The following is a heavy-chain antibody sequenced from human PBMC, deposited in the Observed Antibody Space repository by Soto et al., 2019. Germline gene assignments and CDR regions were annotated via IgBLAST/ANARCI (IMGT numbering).Heavy chain of an antibody. CDR1: GYTFTTYG. V-gene: IGHV1-18*01. CDR2: ISPYNGNT. CDR3: ARVYGPLYFDY. Sequence: QVQLVQSGAEVKKPGASVKVSCKASGYTFTTYGLSWVRQAPGQGLEWMGWISPYNGNTKYGQKLQGRVTMTTDTSTTTAYMELTSLRSDDTAVYYCARVYGPLYFDYWGQGTLVTVSS. J-gene: IGHJ4*02. D-gene: IGHD3-10*01.